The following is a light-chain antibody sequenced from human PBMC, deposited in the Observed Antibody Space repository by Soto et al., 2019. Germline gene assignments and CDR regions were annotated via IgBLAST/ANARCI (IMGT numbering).Light chain of an antibody. CDR2: EVS. Sequence: QSVLTQPASVAGSPGQSITISCTGNSSVVGSYNLVSWYKRHPGKAPKLMIYEVSKRPSGVSNRFSGSKSGNTASLTISGLQAEDEADYYCCSYAGSSTPFVFGTGTKVT. V-gene: IGLV2-23*02. J-gene: IGLJ1*01. CDR3: CSYAGSSTPFV. CDR1: SSVVGSYNL.